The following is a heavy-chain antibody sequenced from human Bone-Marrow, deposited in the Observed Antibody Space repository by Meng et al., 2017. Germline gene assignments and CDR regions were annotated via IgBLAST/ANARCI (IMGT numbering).Heavy chain of an antibody. V-gene: IGHV4-30-4*01. Sequence: QVQLQESSPGLDKPTHTRSLPGTVSGGSISSGDYYWSWIRQPPGKGLEWIGYIYYSGSTYYNPSLKSRVTISVDTSKNQFSLKLSSVTAADTAVYYCARGYSGSLYADYWGQGTLVTVSS. J-gene: IGHJ4*02. CDR1: GGSISSGDYY. CDR2: IYYSGST. D-gene: IGHD1-26*01. CDR3: ARGYSGSLYADY.